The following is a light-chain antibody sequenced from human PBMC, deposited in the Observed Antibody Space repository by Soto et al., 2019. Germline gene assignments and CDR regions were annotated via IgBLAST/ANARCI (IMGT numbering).Light chain of an antibody. Sequence: EFVLTQSPGTLSLSPGERATLSCRASQSIGSSYLAWYQQKPGQAPRLLIYGTSSRATGIPDRFSGSGSGTDFTLTISRLEPEDFAVYYCQQYTTSSWTFGQGTKVDIK. CDR3: QQYTTSSWT. J-gene: IGKJ1*01. V-gene: IGKV3-20*01. CDR2: GTS. CDR1: QSIGSSY.